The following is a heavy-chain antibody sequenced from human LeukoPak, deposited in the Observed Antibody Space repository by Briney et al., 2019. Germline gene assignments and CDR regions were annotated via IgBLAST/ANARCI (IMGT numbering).Heavy chain of an antibody. Sequence: GASVKVSCKTSGDTFSGSYIHWLRQAPGQGVEWMGWINPNTGGTTYAQRFHGRVTMTRDSSISTAYMELSTLRSDDTAVYSCARGRSGNSVGPGGCFDLWGQGTLVAVPS. J-gene: IGHJ4*02. CDR2: INPNTGGT. V-gene: IGHV1-2*02. CDR1: GDTFSGSY. D-gene: IGHD5/OR15-5a*01. CDR3: ARGRSGNSVGPGGCFDL.